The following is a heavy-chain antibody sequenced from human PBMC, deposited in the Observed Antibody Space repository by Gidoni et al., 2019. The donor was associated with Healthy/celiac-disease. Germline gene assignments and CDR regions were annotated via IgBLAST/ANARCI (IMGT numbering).Heavy chain of an antibody. V-gene: IGHV3-30*02. CDR3: AKDFEVQGVGSYYYYYMDV. CDR2: IRYDGSNK. D-gene: IGHD3-10*01. Sequence: QVQLVESGGGVVQPGGSLRLSCAASGFTFSSYGMHWVRQAPGKGLGWVAFIRYDGSNKYYADSVKGRFTISRDNSKNTLYLQMNSLRAEDTAVYYCAKDFEVQGVGSYYYYYMDVWGKGTTVTVSS. CDR1: GFTFSSYG. J-gene: IGHJ6*03.